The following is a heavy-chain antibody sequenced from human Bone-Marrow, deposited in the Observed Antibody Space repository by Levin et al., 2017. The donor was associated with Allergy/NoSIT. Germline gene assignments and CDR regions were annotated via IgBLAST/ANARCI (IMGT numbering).Heavy chain of an antibody. D-gene: IGHD3-10*01. Sequence: SQTLSLTCAVSGYSISSGYYWGWIRQPPGKGLEWIGSIYHSGSTYYNPSLKSRVTISVDTSKNQFSLKLSSVTAADTAVYYCARDRQMVGYYFDYWGQGTLVTVSS. CDR2: IYHSGST. CDR1: GYSISSGYY. CDR3: ARDRQMVGYYFDY. J-gene: IGHJ4*02. V-gene: IGHV4-38-2*02.